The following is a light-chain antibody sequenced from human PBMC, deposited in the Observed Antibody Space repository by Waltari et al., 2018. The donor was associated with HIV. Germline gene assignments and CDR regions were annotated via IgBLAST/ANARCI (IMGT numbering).Light chain of an antibody. CDR2: GTS. Sequence: DIQMTQFPSSLSASVGDRVTITCRASQTITSYLNWYQQKPGKAPKLLIYGTSNLQSGVSSRFSGSGSGADFTLTIRSAQPEDFATYYCHQSYSTPYTFGQGTRLEIK. J-gene: IGKJ2*01. V-gene: IGKV1-39*01. CDR3: HQSYSTPYT. CDR1: QTITSY.